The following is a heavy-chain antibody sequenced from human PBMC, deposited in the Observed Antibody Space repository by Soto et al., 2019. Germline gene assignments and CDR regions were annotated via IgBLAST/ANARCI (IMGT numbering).Heavy chain of an antibody. D-gene: IGHD6-6*01. Sequence: QVQLVESGGGVVQPGKSLRLSCAASGFTFSSYAMHWARQAPGKGLEWVTVISIRGGDEYYAESVRGRFTISRDDSKNTLYRQMDSLRVEDTAVYYCARGTIVARQHLDYWGQGTLVTVSS. CDR3: ARGTIVARQHLDY. CDR1: GFTFSSYA. V-gene: IGHV3-30*03. J-gene: IGHJ4*02. CDR2: ISIRGGDE.